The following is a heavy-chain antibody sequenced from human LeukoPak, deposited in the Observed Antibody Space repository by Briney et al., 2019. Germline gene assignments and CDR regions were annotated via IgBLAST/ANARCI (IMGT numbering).Heavy chain of an antibody. V-gene: IGHV3-21*01. CDR2: IRSSSSYI. CDR3: ARDAYYYGSGSYFYFDY. Sequence: GGSLRLSCAASGFTFSSYSMNWVRQAPGKRLEWVSSIRSSSSYIYYADSVKGRFTISRDNAKNSLYLQVISLRAEDTAVYYCARDAYYYGSGSYFYFDYWGQGTLVTVSS. J-gene: IGHJ4*02. CDR1: GFTFSSYS. D-gene: IGHD3-10*01.